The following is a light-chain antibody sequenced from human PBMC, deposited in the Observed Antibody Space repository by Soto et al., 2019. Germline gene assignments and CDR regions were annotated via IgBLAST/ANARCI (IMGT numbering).Light chain of an antibody. CDR3: QAWDSSPVA. J-gene: IGLJ2*01. CDR2: LDT. Sequence: SYELTQPPSVSVSPGQTARITCSGDKLGNKYACWYQQKPGQSPVLVIYLDTKRPSGIPERFSGSNSGNTATLTISGTQAMDEADYYCQAWDSSPVAFGGGTKLTVL. CDR1: KLGNKY. V-gene: IGLV3-1*01.